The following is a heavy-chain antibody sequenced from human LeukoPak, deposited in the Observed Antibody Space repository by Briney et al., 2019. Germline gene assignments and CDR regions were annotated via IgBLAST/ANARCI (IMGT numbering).Heavy chain of an antibody. CDR1: GGTFSSYA. V-gene: IGHV1-69*05. CDR2: IIPIFGTA. D-gene: IGHD5-18*01. J-gene: IGHJ6*03. CDR3: ARELRGDRYSYGVPSTYYYYMDV. Sequence: SVKVSCKASGGTFSSYAISWVRQAPVQGLEWMGGIIPIFGTANYAQTFQGRVTITTDESTSTAYMGLSSLRSEDTAVYYCARELRGDRYSYGVPSTYYYYMDVWGKGTTVTVSS.